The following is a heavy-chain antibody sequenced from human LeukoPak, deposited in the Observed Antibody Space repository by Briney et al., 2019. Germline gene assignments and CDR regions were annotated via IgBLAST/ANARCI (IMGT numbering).Heavy chain of an antibody. CDR3: ATGVYVWGSYRPLDY. CDR1: GYTLTELS. Sequence: ASVKVSCKVSGYTLTELSMHWVRQAPRKGLEWMGGFDPEDGETIYAQKFQGRVTMTEDTSTDTAYMELSSLRSEDTAVYYCATGVYVWGSYRPLDYWGRGTLVTVSS. V-gene: IGHV1-24*01. J-gene: IGHJ4*02. D-gene: IGHD3-16*02. CDR2: FDPEDGET.